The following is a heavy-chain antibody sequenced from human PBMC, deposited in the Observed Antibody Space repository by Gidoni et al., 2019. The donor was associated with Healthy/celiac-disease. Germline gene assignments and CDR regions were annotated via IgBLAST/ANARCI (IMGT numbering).Heavy chain of an antibody. J-gene: IGHJ4*02. V-gene: IGHV3-30-3*01. Sequence: QVQLVESGGGVVQPGRSLRLSWAAPGFTLSSYAMHWVRQAPGKGLEWVAVIAYDGSNKYYADSVKCRFTISRDNSKNTLYLQMNSLRAEDTAVYYCATLEVPDYGDYVFDYWGQGTLVTVSS. D-gene: IGHD4-17*01. CDR3: ATLEVPDYGDYVFDY. CDR2: IAYDGSNK. CDR1: GFTLSSYA.